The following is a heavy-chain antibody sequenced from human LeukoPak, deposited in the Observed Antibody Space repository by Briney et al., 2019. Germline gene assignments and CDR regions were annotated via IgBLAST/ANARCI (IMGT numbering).Heavy chain of an antibody. D-gene: IGHD1-26*01. J-gene: IGHJ3*02. CDR2: ISGSGGRT. CDR1: GITLSNYG. V-gene: IGHV3-23*01. Sequence: GGSLRLSCAVSGITLSNYGMSWVRQAPGKGLEWVAGISGSGGRTNYADAVKGRFTISRDNSKNTLYLQMNSLRAEDTAVYYCAKWVGPHSAFDIWGQGTMVTVSS. CDR3: AKWVGPHSAFDI.